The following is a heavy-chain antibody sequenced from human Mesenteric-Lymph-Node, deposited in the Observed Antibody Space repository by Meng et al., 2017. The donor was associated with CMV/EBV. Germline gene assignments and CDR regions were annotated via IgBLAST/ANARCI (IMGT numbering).Heavy chain of an antibody. J-gene: IGHJ4*02. D-gene: IGHD3-10*01. Sequence: SGASISSRDCGSWVRPPPGKGLEWIGEIYHSGSTNYNPSLKSRVTISVDKSKTQFSLNLNSVTAADTAVYFCARLFLYGSGSYFDYWGQGILVTVSS. CDR1: GASISSRDC. CDR3: ARLFLYGSGSYFDY. V-gene: IGHV4-4*01. CDR2: IYHSGST.